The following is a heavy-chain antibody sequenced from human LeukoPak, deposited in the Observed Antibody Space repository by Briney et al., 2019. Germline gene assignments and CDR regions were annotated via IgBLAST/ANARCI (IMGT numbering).Heavy chain of an antibody. CDR2: INWNGGST. CDR3: AKSFRITMVRGVIDY. CDR1: GFTFDDYG. Sequence: PGGSLRLSCAASGFTFDDYGMSWVRQAPGKGPEWVSGINWNGGSTGYADSVKGRFTISRDNSKNTLYLQMNSLRAEDTAVYYCAKSFRITMVRGVIDYWGQGTLVTVSS. V-gene: IGHV3-20*04. D-gene: IGHD3-10*01. J-gene: IGHJ4*02.